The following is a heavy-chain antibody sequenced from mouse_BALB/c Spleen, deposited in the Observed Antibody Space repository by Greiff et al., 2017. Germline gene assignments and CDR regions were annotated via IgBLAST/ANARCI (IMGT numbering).Heavy chain of an antibody. V-gene: IGHV1-18*01. Sequence: EVQLQQSGPELVKPGASVKIPCKASGYTFTDYNMDWVKQSHGKSLEWIGDINPNNGGTIYNQKFKGKATLTVDKSSSTAYMELRSLTSEDTAVYYCARRYYGSSYPYYAMDYWGQGTSVTVSS. J-gene: IGHJ4*01. CDR3: ARRYYGSSYPYYAMDY. D-gene: IGHD1-1*01. CDR1: GYTFTDYN. CDR2: INPNNGGT.